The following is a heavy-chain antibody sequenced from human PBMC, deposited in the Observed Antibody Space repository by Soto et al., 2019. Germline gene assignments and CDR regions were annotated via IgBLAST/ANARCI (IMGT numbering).Heavy chain of an antibody. CDR2: ISYDGSKK. CDR1: GFTFSRHG. Sequence: QVQLVESGGGVVQPGRSLRLSCAASGFTFSRHGMHWVRQAPGKGLEWVAVISYDGSKKYYADSVKGRFTISRDNSKNTLYLXXXXXXXXDTAVYYCAKDSRDAFDIWGQGTMVTVSS. V-gene: IGHV3-30*18. CDR3: AKDSRDAFDI. J-gene: IGHJ3*02.